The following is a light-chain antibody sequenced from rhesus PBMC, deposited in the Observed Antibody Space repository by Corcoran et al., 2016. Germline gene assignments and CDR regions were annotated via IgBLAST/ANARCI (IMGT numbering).Light chain of an antibody. Sequence: ETVVTQSPATLSLSPGERATLSCRASQSVGSYLAWYQQKPGQAPRLLIYGASSRATGIPDRFSGSGSGTDVTLTIRSLEPEDIGVYYCQQSSNLWTFGQGTKVEIK. CDR3: QQSSNLWT. J-gene: IGKJ1*01. CDR2: GAS. CDR1: QSVGSY. V-gene: IGKV3-24*04.